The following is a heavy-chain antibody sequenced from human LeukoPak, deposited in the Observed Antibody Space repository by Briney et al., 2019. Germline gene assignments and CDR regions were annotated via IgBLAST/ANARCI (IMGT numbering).Heavy chain of an antibody. CDR3: AKDPSYYGSD. CDR2: ISGSGDST. Sequence: PGGSLRLSCVASGFTLRSYAMNWVRQTPGKGLEWVSSISGSGDSTFYADSVKGRFSISRDNSKNTLYLQMNSLRAEDTAVYYCAKDPSYYGSDWGQGTLVTVSS. V-gene: IGHV3-23*01. CDR1: GFTLRSYA. J-gene: IGHJ4*02. D-gene: IGHD3-10*01.